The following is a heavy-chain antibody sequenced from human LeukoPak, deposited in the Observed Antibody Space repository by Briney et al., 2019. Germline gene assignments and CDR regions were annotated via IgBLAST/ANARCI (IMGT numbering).Heavy chain of an antibody. Sequence: PGGSLRLSCAASGFTFSSYSMNWVRQAPGKGLEWVSSISSSSSYIYYADPVKGRFTISRDNAKNSLYLQMNSLRAEDTALYYCAKVTPGRSVYFDYWGQGTLVTVSS. J-gene: IGHJ4*02. CDR2: ISSSSSYI. D-gene: IGHD2-15*01. CDR3: AKVTPGRSVYFDY. V-gene: IGHV3-21*04. CDR1: GFTFSSYS.